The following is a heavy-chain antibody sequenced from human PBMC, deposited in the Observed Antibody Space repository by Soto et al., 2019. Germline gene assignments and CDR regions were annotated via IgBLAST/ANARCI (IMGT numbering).Heavy chain of an antibody. V-gene: IGHV4-59*01. CDR1: GGSISSYY. D-gene: IGHD5-12*01. CDR2: IYYSGST. J-gene: IGHJ4*02. CDR3: ARDIGRDGYNYDY. Sequence: SETLSLTCSVSGGSISSYYWSWIRQHPGKGLEWIGYIYYSGSTNYNPSLKSRVTISVDTSKNQFSLKLSSVTAADTAVYYCARDIGRDGYNYDYWGQGTLVTVSS.